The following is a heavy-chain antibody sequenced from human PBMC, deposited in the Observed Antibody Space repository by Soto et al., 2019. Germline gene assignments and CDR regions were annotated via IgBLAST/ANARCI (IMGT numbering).Heavy chain of an antibody. CDR3: TVDWINTDY. V-gene: IGHV3-15*01. CDR1: RFTFSYAW. D-gene: IGHD2-2*03. J-gene: IGHJ4*02. CDR2: IKSKADGGTT. Sequence: GGSLRLSCAASRFTFSYAWMTWVRQAPGKGLEWVGRIKSKADGGTTDYAAPVKDRFTISRDDSTNTVYLQMNSLKSEDTAVNYCTVDWINTDYWGQGTLVTVSS.